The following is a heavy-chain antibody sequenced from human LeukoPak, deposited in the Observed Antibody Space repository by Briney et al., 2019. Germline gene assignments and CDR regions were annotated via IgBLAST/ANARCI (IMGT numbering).Heavy chain of an antibody. CDR1: GGSISSGSYY. CDR2: IYTSGST. V-gene: IGHV4-61*02. Sequence: KTSETLSLTCTVSGGSISSGSYYWSWIRQPAGKGLELIGRIYTSGSTNYNPSLKSRVTISVDTSKNQFSLKLSSVTAADTAVYYCARSSGIAVAGTIDYWGQGTLVTVSS. D-gene: IGHD6-19*01. CDR3: ARSSGIAVAGTIDY. J-gene: IGHJ4*02.